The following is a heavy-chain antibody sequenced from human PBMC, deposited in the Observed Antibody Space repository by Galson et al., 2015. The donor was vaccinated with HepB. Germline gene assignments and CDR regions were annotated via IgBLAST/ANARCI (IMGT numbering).Heavy chain of an antibody. CDR2: ISHSGDSM. Sequence: SLRLSCAASGFIFNYYGMNWVRQPPGKGPEWVSYISHSGDSMYYADSVKGRFTISRDNAKNSLFLQMNSLRDEDSAVYFCARDFHYYDFRSDSHFFDAWDQGTLVTASS. CDR1: GFIFNYYG. CDR3: ARDFHYYDFRSDSHFFDA. J-gene: IGHJ4*02. V-gene: IGHV3-48*02. D-gene: IGHD3-3*01.